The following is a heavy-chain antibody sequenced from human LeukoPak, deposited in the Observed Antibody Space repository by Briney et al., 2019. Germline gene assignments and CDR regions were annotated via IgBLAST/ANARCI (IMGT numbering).Heavy chain of an antibody. D-gene: IGHD6-13*01. CDR3: ARGSSSWSAYYFDY. Sequence: SSETLSLTCTVSGGSIRNYYWTWIRQPPGKGLEWIGYIYYSGSTNYNPSLKSRVTISVDTSKNQFSLKLSSVTAADTAVYYCARGSSSWSAYYFDYWGQGTLVTVSS. J-gene: IGHJ4*02. CDR1: GGSIRNYY. CDR2: IYYSGST. V-gene: IGHV4-59*01.